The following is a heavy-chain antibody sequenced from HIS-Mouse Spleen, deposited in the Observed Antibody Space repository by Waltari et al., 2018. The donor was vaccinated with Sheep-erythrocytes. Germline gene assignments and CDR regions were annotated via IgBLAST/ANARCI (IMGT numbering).Heavy chain of an antibody. V-gene: IGHV3-21*01. D-gene: IGHD1-26*01. J-gene: IGHJ4*02. CDR2: ISSSSSYI. Sequence: EVQLVESGGGLVRPGGSRRLSCEASGFTSSSYSINWVRQAPGKGLEWVSSISSSSSYIYYADSVKGRFTISRDNAKNSLYLQMNSLRAEDTAVYYCARVASGATFDYWGQGTLVTVSS. CDR3: ARVASGATFDY. CDR1: GFTSSSYS.